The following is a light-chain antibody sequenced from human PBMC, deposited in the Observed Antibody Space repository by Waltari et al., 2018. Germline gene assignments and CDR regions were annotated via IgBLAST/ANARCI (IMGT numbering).Light chain of an antibody. CDR3: QQRRSWPLT. CDR2: DTS. CDR1: HRVDWY. Sequence: SGRASHRVDWYLAGYQQRPGQPPRLLIYDTSNRAPGIPARFSGSGSDTDFTLTISSLEPEDFAVYYCQQRRSWPLTFGGGTKVEIE. J-gene: IGKJ4*01. V-gene: IGKV3-11*01.